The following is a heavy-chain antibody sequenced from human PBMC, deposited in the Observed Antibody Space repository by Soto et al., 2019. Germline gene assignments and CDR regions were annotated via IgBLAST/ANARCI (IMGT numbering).Heavy chain of an antibody. CDR3: AAGGGLPRYY. J-gene: IGHJ4*02. Sequence: QLQLQESGSGLVKPSQTLSLTCAVSGGSISSGGYSWRWIRQPPGKGLEWIGYIYHSGSTYSNPSLKIRVTISVDRSKNQFALKLSSVTAADTAVYYCAAGGGLPRYYWGQGTLVTVSS. CDR2: IYHSGST. V-gene: IGHV4-30-2*01. CDR1: GGSISSGGYS. D-gene: IGHD3-16*01.